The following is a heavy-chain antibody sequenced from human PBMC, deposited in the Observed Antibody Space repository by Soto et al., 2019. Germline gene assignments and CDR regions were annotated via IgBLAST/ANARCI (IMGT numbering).Heavy chain of an antibody. CDR3: ARKGYCSSTSCYSGEIDY. J-gene: IGHJ4*02. CDR2: IWYDGSNK. D-gene: IGHD2-2*01. Sequence: GGSLRLSCAASGFAFSSYGMHWVRQAPGKGLEWVAVIWYDGSNKYYADSVKGRFTIPRDNSKNTLYLQMNSLRAEDTAVYYCARKGYCSSTSCYSGEIDYWGQGT. V-gene: IGHV3-33*01. CDR1: GFAFSSYG.